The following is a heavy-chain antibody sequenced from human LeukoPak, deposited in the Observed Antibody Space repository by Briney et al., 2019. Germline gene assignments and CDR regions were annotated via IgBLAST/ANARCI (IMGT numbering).Heavy chain of an antibody. Sequence: PGESLKISCRVSGYSFTSYWIGWVRQMPGKGLEWMGIIYPGDSDTRYSPSFQGQVTISADKSISTAHLQWSSLKASDTAMHYCAKLKGGYSPYYFDYWGQGTLVTVSS. D-gene: IGHD3-22*01. CDR3: AKLKGGYSPYYFDY. CDR1: GYSFTSYW. V-gene: IGHV5-51*01. J-gene: IGHJ4*02. CDR2: IYPGDSDT.